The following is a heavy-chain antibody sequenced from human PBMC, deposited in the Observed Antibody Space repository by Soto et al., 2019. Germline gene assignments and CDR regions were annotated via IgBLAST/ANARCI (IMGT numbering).Heavy chain of an antibody. J-gene: IGHJ4*02. Sequence: GGSLRLSCAASGFTFSSYAMHWVRQAPGKGLEWVAVISYDGSNKYYADSVKGRFTISRDNSKNTLYLQMNSLRAEDTAVYYCARDFSTGGFDYWGQGTLVTVSS. CDR3: ARDFSTGGFDY. CDR1: GFTFSSYA. CDR2: ISYDGSNK. V-gene: IGHV3-30*04. D-gene: IGHD2-8*02.